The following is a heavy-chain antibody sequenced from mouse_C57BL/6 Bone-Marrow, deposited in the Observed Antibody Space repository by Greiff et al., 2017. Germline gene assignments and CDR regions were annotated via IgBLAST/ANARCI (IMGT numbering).Heavy chain of an antibody. CDR2: IDPSDSYT. D-gene: IGHD1-1*01. Sequence: QVQLQQPGAELVRPGTSVKLSYKASGYTFTSYWMHWVKQRPGQGLEWIGVIDPSDSYTNYNQKFKGKATLTVDTSSSTAYMQLSSLTSEDSAVYYCARCVYYGSSKGYYFDYWGQGTTLTVSS. CDR1: GYTFTSYW. J-gene: IGHJ2*01. V-gene: IGHV1-59*01. CDR3: ARCVYYGSSKGYYFDY.